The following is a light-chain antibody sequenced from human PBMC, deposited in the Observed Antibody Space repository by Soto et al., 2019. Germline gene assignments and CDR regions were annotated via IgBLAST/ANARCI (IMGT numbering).Light chain of an antibody. J-gene: IGLJ2*01. Sequence: QSVLTQPPSASGTPGQRVTISCSGSNSNIGSNTVNWYQQLPGTAPKLLIYSINQRPSGVPDRFSGSKSGTSASLAISGLQSEDEAEYYCAAWDDSLNAVVFGGGTKVTVL. CDR1: NSNIGSNT. CDR2: SIN. V-gene: IGLV1-44*01. CDR3: AAWDDSLNAVV.